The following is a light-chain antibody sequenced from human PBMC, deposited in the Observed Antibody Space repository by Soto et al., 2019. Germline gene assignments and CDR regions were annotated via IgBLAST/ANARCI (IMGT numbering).Light chain of an antibody. CDR3: SSYTSSSTVV. V-gene: IGLV2-14*01. Sequence: QSALTQPASVSGSPGQSITISCTGTSSDVGGYHYVSWYQQHPGKAPKLMIYDVSTRPSGVSNRFSGSKSGNTASLTISGLQAEDEADYYCSSYTSSSTVVFGGGTKLTVL. J-gene: IGLJ2*01. CDR1: SSDVGGYHY. CDR2: DVS.